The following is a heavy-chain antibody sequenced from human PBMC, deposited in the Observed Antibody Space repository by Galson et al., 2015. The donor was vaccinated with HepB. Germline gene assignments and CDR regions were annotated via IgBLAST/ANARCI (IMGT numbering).Heavy chain of an antibody. CDR2: ISYDGSNK. CDR1: GFTFSSYG. J-gene: IGHJ6*02. CDR3: ARDEGQQLSLYYYYGMDV. Sequence: SLRLSCAASGFTFSSYGMHWVRQAPGKGLEWVAVISYDGSNKYYADSVKGRFTISRDNSKNTLYLQMNSLRAEDTAVYYCARDEGQQLSLYYYYGMDVWGQGTTVTVSS. D-gene: IGHD6-13*01. V-gene: IGHV3-30*03.